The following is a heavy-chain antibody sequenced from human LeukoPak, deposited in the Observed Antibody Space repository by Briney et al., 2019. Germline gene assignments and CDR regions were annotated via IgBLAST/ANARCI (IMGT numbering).Heavy chain of an antibody. J-gene: IGHJ4*02. CDR2: ISASGGST. CDR1: GFPFSSYA. V-gene: IGHV3-23*01. D-gene: IGHD4-23*01. Sequence: GGSLRLSCSASGFPFSSYAMHWVRQAPGKGLEYVSAISASGGSTYYADSVKGRFTISRDNSKNTLYLQMNSLRAEDTAVYYCAKTTGGNAFDYIDYWGQGTLVTVSS. CDR3: AKTTGGNAFDYIDY.